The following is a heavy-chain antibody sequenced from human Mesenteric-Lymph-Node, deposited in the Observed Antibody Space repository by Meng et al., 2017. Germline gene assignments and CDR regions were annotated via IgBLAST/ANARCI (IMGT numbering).Heavy chain of an antibody. CDR3: ARDYGGNPYYPDY. CDR1: GFTFTSHA. D-gene: IGHD4-23*01. V-gene: IGHV3-30-3*01. J-gene: IGHJ4*02. CDR2: TSYDGSNK. Sequence: QVQLVDSGGGVVQPGRSLTLSCAASGFTFTSHAMNWVRQAPGKGLEWVAVTSYDGSNKYYADSVKGRFTISRDNSKNTLSLQMNSLTTDDTAVYYCARDYGGNPYYPDYWGQGTLVTVSS.